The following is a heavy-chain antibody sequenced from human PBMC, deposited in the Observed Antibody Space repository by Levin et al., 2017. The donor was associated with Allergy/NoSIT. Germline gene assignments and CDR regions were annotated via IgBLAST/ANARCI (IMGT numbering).Heavy chain of an antibody. J-gene: IGHJ5*02. D-gene: IGHD3-10*01. V-gene: IGHV1-69*13. CDR1: GGTFSSYA. CDR3: ARGHHGSGLWTTPYNWFDP. Sequence: AASVKVSCKASGGTFSSYAISWVRQAPGQGLEWMGGIIPIFGTANYAQKFQGRVTITADESTSKAYMELSSLRSEDTAVYYCARGHHGSGLWTTPYNWFDPWGQGTLVTVSS. CDR2: IIPIFGTA.